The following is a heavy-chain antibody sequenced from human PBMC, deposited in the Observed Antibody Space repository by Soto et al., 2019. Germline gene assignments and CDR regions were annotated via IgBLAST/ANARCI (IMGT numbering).Heavy chain of an antibody. J-gene: IGHJ4*02. CDR1: VGSFGNSA. CDR2: FIPVYRTL. D-gene: IGHD3-3*01. CDR3: ATGVVWIGYFTVDS. V-gene: IGHV1-69*01. Sequence: QVQLVQSGAEVKKPGSSVKVSCKASVGSFGNSAINWVRQTPGQGLEWLGGFIPVYRTLNYAQKFQGRVTITADESTGTAYMTVSSLASDDTAVYYCATGVVWIGYFTVDSWGQGTRVTVSS.